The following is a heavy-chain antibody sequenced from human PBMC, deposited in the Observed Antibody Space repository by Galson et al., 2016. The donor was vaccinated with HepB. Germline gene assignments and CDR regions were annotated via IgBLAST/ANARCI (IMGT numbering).Heavy chain of an antibody. Sequence: SLRLSCAASGFTFSSYGMLWVRQAPGKGLEWVSFISSSSSSIYYADSVKGRFTVSRDNAQTSLFLQMNSLRAEDTAIYYCASRYSSPFIRGLFDYWGQGTLVTVSS. D-gene: IGHD4-11*01. CDR1: GFTFSSYG. CDR3: ASRYSSPFIRGLFDY. CDR2: ISSSSSSI. V-gene: IGHV3-21*01. J-gene: IGHJ4*02.